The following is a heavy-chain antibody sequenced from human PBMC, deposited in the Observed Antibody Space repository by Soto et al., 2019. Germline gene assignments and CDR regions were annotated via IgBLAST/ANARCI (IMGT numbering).Heavy chain of an antibody. CDR3: AREFPIVAGNYFDY. J-gene: IGHJ4*02. CDR1: GFTVSSNY. D-gene: IGHD6-19*01. Sequence: GGSLRLSCAASGFTVSSNYMSWVRQAPGKGLEWVSVIYSGGSTYYADSVKGRFTISRDNSKNTLYLQMNSLRAEDTAVYYCAREFPIVAGNYFDYWGQGTLVTVSS. CDR2: IYSGGST. V-gene: IGHV3-53*01.